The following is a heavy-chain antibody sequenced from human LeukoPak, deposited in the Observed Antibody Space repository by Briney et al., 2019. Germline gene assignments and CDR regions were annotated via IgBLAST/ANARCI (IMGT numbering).Heavy chain of an antibody. CDR3: AKGGYTTWFDP. V-gene: IGHV3-23*01. CDR1: GFTFREYS. Sequence: GGPLRLSCAASGFTFREYSMSWVRQAPGKGLEWVSNIRSNGGDTYYTDSVKGRFTISRDNSKNTLYLEMNSLRAEDTAVYYCAKGGYTTWFDPWGQGTLVTVSS. CDR2: IRSNGGDT. J-gene: IGHJ5*02. D-gene: IGHD2-15*01.